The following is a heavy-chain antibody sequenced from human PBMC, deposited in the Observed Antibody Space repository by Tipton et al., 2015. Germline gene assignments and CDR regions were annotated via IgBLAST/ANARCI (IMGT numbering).Heavy chain of an antibody. CDR3: ARDAWAGDSRGFYYIY. CDR1: GGSVSSGSYY. D-gene: IGHD3-22*01. Sequence: TLSLTCTVSGGSVSSGSYYWSWIRQPPGKGLEWIGSFFHSGNTFHNPSLRSRVIISVDTSKNQISLTVTSVTAADTAVYFCARDAWAGDSRGFYYIYWGQGTLVRVSS. CDR2: FFHSGNT. J-gene: IGHJ4*02. V-gene: IGHV4-39*07.